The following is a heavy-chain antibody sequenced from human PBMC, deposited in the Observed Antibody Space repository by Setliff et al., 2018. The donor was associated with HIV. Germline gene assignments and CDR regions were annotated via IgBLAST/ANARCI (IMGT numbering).Heavy chain of an antibody. V-gene: IGHV2-5*01. CDR3: AHTTSFDFWTPGPMDV. J-gene: IGHJ6*03. CDR2: IYWNDDK. D-gene: IGHD3-3*01. Sequence: SGPTLVNPTQTLTLTCTLSGFSLNISDVGVGWIRQPPGKALEWLALIYWNDDKRYIPSLKNRLTITKDTSKNQVVLTMTNMDPADTATYYCAHTTSFDFWTPGPMDVWGKGTKVTVSS. CDR1: GFSLNISDVG.